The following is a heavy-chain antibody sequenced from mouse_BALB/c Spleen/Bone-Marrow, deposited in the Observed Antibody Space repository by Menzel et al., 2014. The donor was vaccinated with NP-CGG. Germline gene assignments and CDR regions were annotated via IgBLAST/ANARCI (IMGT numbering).Heavy chain of an antibody. CDR2: ISYDGSN. CDR3: AGGDGNYGGAMDY. D-gene: IGHD2-1*01. Sequence: ESGPGLVKPSQSLSLTCSVTGYSITSGYYWNWIRQFPGNKLEWMGYISYDGSNNYNPSLKNRISVTRDTSKNQFFLKLNSVTTEDTATYYCAGGDGNYGGAMDYWGQGTSVTVSS. J-gene: IGHJ4*01. V-gene: IGHV3-6*02. CDR1: GYSITSGYY.